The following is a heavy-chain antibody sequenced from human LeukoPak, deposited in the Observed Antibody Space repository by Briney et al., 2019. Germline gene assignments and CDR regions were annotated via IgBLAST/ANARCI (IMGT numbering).Heavy chain of an antibody. V-gene: IGHV1-69*05. CDR1: GGTFSSYA. CDR3: ARGRSDSSGSAEYFQH. Sequence: ASVKVSCKASGGTFSSYAISWVRQAPGQGLEWMGGIIPIFGTANYAQKFQGRVTMTRDTSTSTVYMELSSLRSEDTAVYYCARGRSDSSGSAEYFQHWGQGTLVTVSS. D-gene: IGHD3-22*01. J-gene: IGHJ1*01. CDR2: IIPIFGTA.